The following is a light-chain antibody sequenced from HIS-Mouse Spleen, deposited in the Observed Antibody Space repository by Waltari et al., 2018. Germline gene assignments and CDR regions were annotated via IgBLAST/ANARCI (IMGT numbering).Light chain of an antibody. CDR1: SLRSYY. CDR3: NSRDSSGNHWV. V-gene: IGLV3-19*01. J-gene: IGLJ3*02. Sequence: SSELTQDPAVSVALGQTVRITCQGDSLRSYYESWYQQKPGQAPVLVIYGKNNRPEGIPDRFSGSSSGNTDSLTITGAQAEDEADYYCNSRDSSGNHWVFGGGTKLTGL. CDR2: GKN.